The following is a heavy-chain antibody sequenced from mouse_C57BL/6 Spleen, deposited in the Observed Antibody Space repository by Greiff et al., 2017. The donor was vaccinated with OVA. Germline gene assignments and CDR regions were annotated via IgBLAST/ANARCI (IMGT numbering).Heavy chain of an antibody. V-gene: IGHV1-7*01. CDR3: ARTKDYYGSSYVDYAMDY. J-gene: IGHJ4*01. D-gene: IGHD1-1*01. CDR1: GYTFTSYW. Sequence: QVQLQQSGAELAKPGASVKLSCKASGYTFTSYWMHWVKLRPGQGLEWIGYINPSSGYTKYNQKFKDKATLTADKSSSTAYMQLSSLTYEDSAVYYCARTKDYYGSSYVDYAMDYWGQGTSVTVSS. CDR2: INPSSGYT.